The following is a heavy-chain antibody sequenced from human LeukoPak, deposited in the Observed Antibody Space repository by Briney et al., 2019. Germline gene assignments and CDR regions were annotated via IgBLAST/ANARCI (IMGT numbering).Heavy chain of an antibody. CDR3: ARAGTYWSSTSCYGAFDI. D-gene: IGHD2-2*01. J-gene: IGHJ3*02. Sequence: GASVKVSCKASGYTFTGYYMHWVRQAPGQGLEWMGWINPNSGGTNYAQKFQGRVTMTRDTSISTAYMELSRLRSDDTAVYYCARAGTYWSSTSCYGAFDIWGQGTMVTVSA. CDR1: GYTFTGYY. CDR2: INPNSGGT. V-gene: IGHV1-2*02.